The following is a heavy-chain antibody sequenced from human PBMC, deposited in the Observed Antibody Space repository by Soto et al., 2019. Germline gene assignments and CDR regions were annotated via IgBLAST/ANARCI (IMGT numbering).Heavy chain of an antibody. CDR2: ISGSGGST. CDR3: AKTTLYSNYVLGAFDI. CDR1: GFTFSSYA. D-gene: IGHD4-4*01. J-gene: IGHJ3*02. V-gene: IGHV3-23*01. Sequence: RRLSCAASGFTFSSYAMSWVRQAPGKGLEWVSAISGSGGSTYYADSVKGRFTISRDNSKNTLYLQMNSLRAEDTAVYYCAKTTLYSNYVLGAFDIWGQGTMVTVSS.